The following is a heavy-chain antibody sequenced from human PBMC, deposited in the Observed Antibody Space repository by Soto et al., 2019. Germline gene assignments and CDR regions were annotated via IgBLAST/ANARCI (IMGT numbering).Heavy chain of an antibody. D-gene: IGHD6-19*01. CDR3: ARGRSGGGWTFDP. CDR2: IWYDGSNR. Sequence: QEHVAESGGGVVQPGTSLRLSCAASGFTFKNFGMHWVRQAPGKGLEWVAFIWYDGSNRYYADSVKGRFTISRDNSRDTLYLQMNSLRGEHTAMYYCARGRSGGGWTFDPWGQGTLVTVSS. CDR1: GFTFKNFG. J-gene: IGHJ5*02. V-gene: IGHV3-33*01.